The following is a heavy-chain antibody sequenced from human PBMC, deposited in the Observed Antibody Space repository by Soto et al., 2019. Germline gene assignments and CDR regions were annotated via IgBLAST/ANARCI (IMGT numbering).Heavy chain of an antibody. CDR3: ARDDRGSYYFSDYYGMDV. CDR2: IKQDGSEK. J-gene: IGHJ6*02. V-gene: IGHV3-7*03. D-gene: IGHD1-26*01. CDR1: GFTFSNYW. Sequence: EVQLVESGGGLVQPGGSLSLSCAASGFTFSNYWMSWVRQAPGKGLEWVANIKQDGSEKYYVDSVKGRFTISRDNAKNSLYLHMNSLRAEDTAVYYCARDDRGSYYFSDYYGMDVWGQGTTVTVSS.